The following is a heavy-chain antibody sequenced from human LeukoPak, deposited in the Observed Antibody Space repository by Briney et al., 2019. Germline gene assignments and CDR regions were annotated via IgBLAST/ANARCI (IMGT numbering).Heavy chain of an antibody. V-gene: IGHV3-23*01. CDR2: ISDSGDNT. J-gene: IGHJ6*02. D-gene: IGHD3-10*01. Sequence: GGSLRLSCAASGFTFSSYAMSWVRQAPGKGLDWVATISDSGDNTYYADSVEGRFTISRDNSKNALYLQMNSLRDEDTAIYYCAKVPYSDYGSGRPPFMDAWGQGTTVAISS. CDR1: GFTFSSYA. CDR3: AKVPYSDYGSGRPPFMDA.